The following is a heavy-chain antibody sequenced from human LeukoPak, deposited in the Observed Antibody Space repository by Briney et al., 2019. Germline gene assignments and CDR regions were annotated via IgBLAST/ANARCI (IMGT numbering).Heavy chain of an antibody. CDR3: AREIGRGVISPYFDH. Sequence: GGSLRLSCVVSGFTVSTNYMSWIRQAPGKGLEWVAILYSSGRTEYADSVKGRFAVSRDNSKNTLYLQMNSLRVEDTAVYYCAREIGRGVISPYFDHWGQGALVTVSS. CDR2: LYSSGRT. D-gene: IGHD2-21*01. V-gene: IGHV3-53*01. J-gene: IGHJ4*02. CDR1: GFTVSTNY.